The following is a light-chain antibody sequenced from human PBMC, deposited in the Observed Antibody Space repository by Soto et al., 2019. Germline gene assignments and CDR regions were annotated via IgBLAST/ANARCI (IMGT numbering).Light chain of an antibody. CDR1: QSISSY. V-gene: IGKV1-39*01. CDR2: AAS. J-gene: IGKJ2*01. Sequence: DIQMTQSPSSLSASVGDRVTITCRASQSISSYLNWYQQKPGKAPKLLIYAASSLQSGVPSRFSGSGSGTDFTITISSLQPEDFATYYGQQSYSTLYTFGQGTKLEIK. CDR3: QQSYSTLYT.